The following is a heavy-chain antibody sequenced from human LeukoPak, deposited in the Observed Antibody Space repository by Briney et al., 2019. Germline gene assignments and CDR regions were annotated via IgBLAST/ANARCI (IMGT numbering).Heavy chain of an antibody. CDR3: ARANGGGAYYPFDY. D-gene: IGHD2-21*02. Sequence: INPYSGDTDSAQKFQGRVTVTRDTSITTAYMELSRLRSDDTAVYYCARANGGGAYYPFDYWGQGTLVTVSS. CDR2: INPYSGDT. V-gene: IGHV1-2*02. J-gene: IGHJ4*02.